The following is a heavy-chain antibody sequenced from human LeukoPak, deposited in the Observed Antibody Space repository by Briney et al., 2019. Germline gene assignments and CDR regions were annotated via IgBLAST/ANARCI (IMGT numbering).Heavy chain of an antibody. CDR1: GFTFTSSA. D-gene: IGHD3-3*01. J-gene: IGHJ4*02. CDR2: IVVGSGNT. Sequence: ASVKVSCKASGFTFTSSAVQWVRQARGQRLEWIEWIVVGSGNTNYAQKFQERVTITRDMSTSTAYMELSSLRSEDTAVYYCAAQESGYSFLSFDYWGQGTLVTVSS. V-gene: IGHV1-58*01. CDR3: AAQESGYSFLSFDY.